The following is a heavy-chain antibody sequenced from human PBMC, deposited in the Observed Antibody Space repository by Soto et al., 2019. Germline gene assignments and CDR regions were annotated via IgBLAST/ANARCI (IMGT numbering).Heavy chain of an antibody. CDR3: ARCRDAFGFDS. V-gene: IGHV4-31*03. D-gene: IGHD2-15*01. CDR1: GGSIKSGGYY. J-gene: IGHJ4*02. CDR2: IHYRGRT. Sequence: SETLSLTCNVSGGSIKSGGYYWGWVRQPPGKGLEWIGHIHYRGRTSYNPSLESRASISLDTSGHHFSLKLTSVTAADTAVYYCARCRDAFGFDSWGQGTLVTVSS.